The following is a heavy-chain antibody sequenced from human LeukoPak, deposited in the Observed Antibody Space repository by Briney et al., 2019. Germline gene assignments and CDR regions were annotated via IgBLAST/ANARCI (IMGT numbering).Heavy chain of an antibody. J-gene: IGHJ3*02. V-gene: IGHV4-59*01. CDR3: ARDPTTVTKGFDI. D-gene: IGHD4-17*01. CDR2: ISYSGST. Sequence: PSETLSLTCTVSGGSISSDYWNWIRQPPGKGLEWIGYISYSGSTNYNPSLKSRVTISVDTSKNQFSLKLSSVTAADTAVYYCARDPTTVTKGFDIWGQGTMVTVSS. CDR1: GGSISSDY.